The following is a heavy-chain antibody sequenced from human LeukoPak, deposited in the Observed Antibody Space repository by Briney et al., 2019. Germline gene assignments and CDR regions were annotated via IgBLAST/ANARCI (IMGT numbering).Heavy chain of an antibody. V-gene: IGHV1-69*06. CDR1: GGTFSSYA. J-gene: IGHJ6*03. CDR2: IIPIFGTA. Sequence: GASVKVSCKASGGTFSSYAISWVRQAPGQGLEWMGGIIPIFGTANYAQKFQGRVTITADKSTSTAYMELSSLRSEDTAVYYCARNDGAYYYMDVWGKGTTVTVSS. D-gene: IGHD1-1*01. CDR3: ARNDGAYYYMDV.